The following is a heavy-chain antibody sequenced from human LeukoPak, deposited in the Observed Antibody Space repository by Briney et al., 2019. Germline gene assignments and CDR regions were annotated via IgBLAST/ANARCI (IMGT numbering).Heavy chain of an antibody. CDR1: GFTFSSYW. CDR3: ARGDDPNIVVVVAATLYYYYGMDV. D-gene: IGHD2-15*01. CDR2: IKQDGSEK. Sequence: GGSLRLSCAASGFTFSSYWMSWVRQAPGKGLEWVANIKQDGSEKYYVDSVKGRFTISRDNAKNSLYLQMNSLRAVDTAVYYCARGDDPNIVVVVAATLYYYYGMDVWGQGTTVTVSS. V-gene: IGHV3-7*01. J-gene: IGHJ6*02.